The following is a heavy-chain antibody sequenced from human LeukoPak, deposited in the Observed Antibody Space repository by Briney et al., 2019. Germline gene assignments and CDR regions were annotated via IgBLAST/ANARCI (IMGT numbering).Heavy chain of an antibody. V-gene: IGHV3-23*01. CDR3: ARDPYSRYFDY. Sequence: PGKSLRLSCAASGFTFSSYAMSWVRQAPGKGLEWVSAISGSGDSTYYADSVKGRFTISRDNSKNTLYLQMNSLRAEDTAVYYCARDPYSRYFDYWGQGTLVTVSS. J-gene: IGHJ4*02. D-gene: IGHD6-13*01. CDR2: ISGSGDST. CDR1: GFTFSSYA.